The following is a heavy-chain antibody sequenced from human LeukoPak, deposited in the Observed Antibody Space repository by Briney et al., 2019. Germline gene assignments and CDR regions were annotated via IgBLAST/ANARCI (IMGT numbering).Heavy chain of an antibody. V-gene: IGHV4-59*08. Sequence: SETLSLTCTVSGGSISSYYWSWIRQPPGKGLEWIGYIYYSGSTNYNPSLKSRVTISVDTSKNQFSLKLSSVPAADTAVYYCAAWIQLWGLQAYWGQGTLVTVSS. D-gene: IGHD5-18*01. CDR2: IYYSGST. J-gene: IGHJ4*02. CDR1: GGSISSYY. CDR3: AAWIQLWGLQAY.